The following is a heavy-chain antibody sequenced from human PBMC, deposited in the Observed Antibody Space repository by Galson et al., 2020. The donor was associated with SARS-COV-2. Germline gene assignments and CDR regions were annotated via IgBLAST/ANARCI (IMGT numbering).Heavy chain of an antibody. CDR3: AIQPRIVAVGNHYFYGPQF. V-gene: IGHV1-2*02. D-gene: IGHD6-13*01. Sequence: ASVKVSCKTSGYTFPGHYVHWVRQAPGQGLEWVGWINPQRGVTDYAEKFQGRVTVTSDRSISTGYMELNSLKSDATAVYYCAIQPRIVAVGNHYFYGPQFWGQGTTVTVCS. CDR2: INPQRGVT. J-gene: IGHJ6*02. CDR1: GYTFPGHY.